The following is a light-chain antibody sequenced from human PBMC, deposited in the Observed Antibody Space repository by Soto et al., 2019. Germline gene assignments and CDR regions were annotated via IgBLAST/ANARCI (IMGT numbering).Light chain of an antibody. Sequence: DIVMTQSPLSLPVTPGEPASISCRSNQSLLHGNGYNYLDWYLQKPGQSPQLLIYLGSNRASGVPDRFSGSGSGTDFTLKISKVEAEDVGVYYCMQALQITWTFGQGTKVEIK. CDR1: QSLLHGNGYNY. J-gene: IGKJ1*01. V-gene: IGKV2-28*01. CDR3: MQALQITWT. CDR2: LGS.